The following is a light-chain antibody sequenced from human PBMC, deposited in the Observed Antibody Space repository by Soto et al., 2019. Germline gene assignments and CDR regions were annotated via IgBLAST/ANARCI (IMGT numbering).Light chain of an antibody. CDR2: KAS. J-gene: IGKJ1*01. CDR3: HQYHSFSWT. CDR1: QATRSW. Sequence: DIQMTQSPSTLSTSVGDSVTITCRATQATRSWLAWDQQKPGKAPKLLIYKASRLENGVPSRLSGSGSGTECTLAIASLQPDDFATYYCHQYHSFSWTFGQGTKVEIK. V-gene: IGKV1-5*03.